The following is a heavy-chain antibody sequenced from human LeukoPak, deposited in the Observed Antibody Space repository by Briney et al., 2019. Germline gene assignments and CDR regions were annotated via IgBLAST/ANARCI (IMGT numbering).Heavy chain of an antibody. CDR2: ISRDGNII. J-gene: IGHJ4*02. CDR1: GFSFSDHH. Sequence: PGGSLRLSCAASGFSFSDHHMSWVRQVPGKGLEWLAYISRDGNIIVYADSVKGRFIISRDNAKQSVYLEMTSLRPEDTAVYYCASYVLLMDYWGQGTLVTVSS. CDR3: ASYVLLMDY. D-gene: IGHD3-16*01. V-gene: IGHV3-11*01.